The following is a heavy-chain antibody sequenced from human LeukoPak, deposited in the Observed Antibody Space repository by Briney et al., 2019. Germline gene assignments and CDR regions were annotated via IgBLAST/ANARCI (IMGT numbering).Heavy chain of an antibody. D-gene: IGHD1-14*01. J-gene: IGHJ4*02. CDR3: AEPPRALAIFDY. CDR1: GGTFSSYA. CDR2: IIPIFGTA. V-gene: IGHV1-69*01. Sequence: SVKVSCKASGGTFSSYAISWVRQAPGQGLEWMGGIIPIFGTANYAQKFQGRVTITADESTSTAYMELSSMRSEDTALYYCAEPPRALAIFDYWGQGTLVTVSS.